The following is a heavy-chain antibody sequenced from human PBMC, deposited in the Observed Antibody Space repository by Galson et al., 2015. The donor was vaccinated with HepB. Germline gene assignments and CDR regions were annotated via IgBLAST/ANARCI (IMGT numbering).Heavy chain of an antibody. CDR1: RFTFDNYG. V-gene: IGHV3-23*01. CDR2: ISHSGRRT. Sequence: SLRLSCATSRFTFDNYGMSWVRQAPGKGLEWVSSISHSGRRTYYTDAVKGRFTISRDNSRDTLYPQMNSLRVEDTAVYFCAKDPHHLESSGNYVAPHYFDYWGRGTPVTVSS. J-gene: IGHJ4*02. CDR3: AKDPHHLESSGNYVAPHYFDY. D-gene: IGHD3-22*01.